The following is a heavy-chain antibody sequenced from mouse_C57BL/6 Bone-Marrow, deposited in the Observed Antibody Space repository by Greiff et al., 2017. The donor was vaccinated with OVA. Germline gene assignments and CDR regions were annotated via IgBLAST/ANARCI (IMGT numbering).Heavy chain of an antibody. V-gene: IGHV5-9*01. CDR1: GFTFSSYT. Sequence: EVMLVESGGGLVQPGGSLKLSCAASGFTFSSYTMSWVRQTPEKRLEWVATISGGGGNTYYPDSVKGRFTISRDNAKNTLYLQMSSLRSEDTALYYCARDWGRYYFDYWGQGTTLTVSS. CDR3: ARDWGRYYFDY. D-gene: IGHD4-1*01. J-gene: IGHJ2*01. CDR2: ISGGGGNT.